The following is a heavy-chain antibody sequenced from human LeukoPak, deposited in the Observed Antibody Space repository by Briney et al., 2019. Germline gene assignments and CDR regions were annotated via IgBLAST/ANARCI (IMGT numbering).Heavy chain of an antibody. CDR3: ARGHLIRTRDYYMDV. Sequence: PSETLSLTCAVYGGSFSGYYWSWIRQPPGKGLEWIGEINHSGSTNYNPSLKSRVTISVDTSKNQFSLKLSSVTAADTAVYYCARGHLIRTRDYYMDVWGKGTTVTVSS. CDR2: INHSGST. V-gene: IGHV4-34*01. D-gene: IGHD3-10*01. J-gene: IGHJ6*03. CDR1: GGSFSGYY.